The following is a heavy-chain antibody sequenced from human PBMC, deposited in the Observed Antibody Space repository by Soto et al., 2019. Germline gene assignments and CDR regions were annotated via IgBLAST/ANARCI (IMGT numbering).Heavy chain of an antibody. CDR1: GGTFSSYA. V-gene: IGHV1-69*01. D-gene: IGHD2-15*01. Sequence: QVQLVQSGAEVKKPGSSVKVSCKASGGTFSSYAISWVRQAPGQGLEWMGGIIPIFGTANYAQKFQGRVTITADESTRTAYMELSSLRSEDTAVYYCAREGYCSGGSCYYYGMDVWGQGTTVTVSS. J-gene: IGHJ6*02. CDR3: AREGYCSGGSCYYYGMDV. CDR2: IIPIFGTA.